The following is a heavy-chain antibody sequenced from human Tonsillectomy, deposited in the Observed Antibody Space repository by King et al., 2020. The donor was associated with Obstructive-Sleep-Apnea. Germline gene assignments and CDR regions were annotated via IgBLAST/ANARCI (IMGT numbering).Heavy chain of an antibody. CDR2: ISWNSGSI. J-gene: IGHJ6*02. D-gene: IGHD6-13*01. CDR3: AKAASAVYYYYGMDV. Sequence: VQLVESGGGLVQPGRSLRLSCAASGFTFDDYAMHWVRQAPGKGLEWVSGISWNSGSIGYVDSVKGRFTISRDNAKNSLYLQMNSLRAEDTALYYCAKAASAVYYYYGMDVWGQGTTVTVSS. CDR1: GFTFDDYA. V-gene: IGHV3-9*01.